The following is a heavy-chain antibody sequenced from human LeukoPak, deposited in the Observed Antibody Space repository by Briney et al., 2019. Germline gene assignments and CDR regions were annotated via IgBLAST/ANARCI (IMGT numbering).Heavy chain of an antibody. J-gene: IGHJ4*02. Sequence: KSSETLSLTCTVSGGSISSSSYYWGWIRQPPGKGLEWIGSICYSVSTYYSPSLKSRVTISVDTSKNQFSLKRSSVTAADTAVYYCARDYDYYDSSGKRNDYWGQGTLVTVSS. CDR2: ICYSVST. CDR3: ARDYDYYDSSGKRNDY. V-gene: IGHV4-39*07. D-gene: IGHD3-22*01. CDR1: GGSISSSSYY.